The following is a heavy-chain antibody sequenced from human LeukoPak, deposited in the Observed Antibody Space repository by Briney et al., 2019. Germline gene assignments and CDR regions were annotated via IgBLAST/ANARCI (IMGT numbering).Heavy chain of an antibody. CDR2: IYNTGRT. D-gene: IGHD1-26*01. CDR3: ARQGELAIDY. V-gene: IGHV4-59*08. Sequence: SETLALTCSVSGGSITNYYWSWIRQSPGKGLEWIGFIYNTGRTNYNPSLQGRVTMSIDTSKNQFSLKLSSVTAADTAVYYCARQGELAIDYWGQGTLVTVSS. J-gene: IGHJ4*02. CDR1: GGSITNYY.